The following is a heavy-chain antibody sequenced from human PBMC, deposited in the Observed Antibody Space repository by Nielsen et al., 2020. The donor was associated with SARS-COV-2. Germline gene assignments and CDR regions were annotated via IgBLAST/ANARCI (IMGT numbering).Heavy chain of an antibody. Sequence: SVKVSCKASGGTFSSYAISWVRQAPGQGLEWMGGIIPIFGTANYAQKFQGRVTMTRDTSITTAYMELNSLASEDTAVYYCTRAIRYRLLSDYWGQGTLVTVSS. CDR3: TRAIRYRLLSDY. CDR1: GGTFSSYA. V-gene: IGHV1-69*05. CDR2: IIPIFGTA. D-gene: IGHD2-2*01. J-gene: IGHJ4*02.